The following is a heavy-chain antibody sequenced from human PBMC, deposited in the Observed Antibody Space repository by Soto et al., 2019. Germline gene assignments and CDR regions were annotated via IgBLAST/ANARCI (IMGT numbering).Heavy chain of an antibody. D-gene: IGHD2-21*01. V-gene: IGHV3-23*01. CDR3: AKKSEIAVPRYYFDL. CDR2: MNGGGGST. J-gene: IGHJ4*02. CDR1: GFTFFSYS. Sequence: GGSLRLSCAASGFTFFSYSMIWCGHPPGKGREWVSSMNGGGGSTYYAESVQGRFTISRDNSKNTLYLQMNSTRVEDTAVYYCAKKSEIAVPRYYFDLRGQGTLVTVSS.